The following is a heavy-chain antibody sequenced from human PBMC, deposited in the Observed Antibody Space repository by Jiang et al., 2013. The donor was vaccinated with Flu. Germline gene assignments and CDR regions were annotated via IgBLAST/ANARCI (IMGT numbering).Heavy chain of an antibody. CDR2: IYYSGST. V-gene: IGHV4-30-4*01. D-gene: IGHD3-10*01. CDR1: GGSISSGDYY. Sequence: VKPSQTLSLTCTVSGGSISSGDYYWSWIRQPPGKGLEWIGYIYYSGSTYYNPSLKSRVTISVDTSKNQFSLKLSSVTAADTAVYYCATEPYYYGSGSYYNDYWGQGTLVTVSS. CDR3: ATEPYYYGSGSYYNDY. J-gene: IGHJ4*02.